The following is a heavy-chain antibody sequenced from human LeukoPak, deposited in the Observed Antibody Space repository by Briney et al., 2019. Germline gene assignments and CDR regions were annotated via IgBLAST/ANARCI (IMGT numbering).Heavy chain of an antibody. CDR1: GYSFTSYW. CDR3: ARWAGSYGHTYYFDY. V-gene: IGHV5-51*01. CDR2: IYPGDSDT. J-gene: IGHJ4*02. Sequence: GESLKISCKGSGYSFTSYWIGWVRQMPGKGLEWMGIIYPGDSDTRYSPSFQGQVTISADKSISAAYLQWSSLKASDTAMYYCARWAGSYGHTYYFDYWGQGTLVTVSS. D-gene: IGHD5-18*01.